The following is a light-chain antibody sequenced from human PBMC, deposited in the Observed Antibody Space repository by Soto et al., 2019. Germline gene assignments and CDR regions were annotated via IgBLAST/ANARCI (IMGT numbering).Light chain of an antibody. Sequence: EIVLTQSPGTLSLSPGDRATLSCRASQSVSSNYLAWYQQKPGQAPRLLIYAASSRATGIPDRFSGSGSGTDFTLTISRLEPEDFAVYYCQRYGTSLPLICGGGPNVELK. CDR3: QRYGTSLPLI. CDR1: QSVSSNY. CDR2: AAS. V-gene: IGKV3-20*01. J-gene: IGKJ4*01.